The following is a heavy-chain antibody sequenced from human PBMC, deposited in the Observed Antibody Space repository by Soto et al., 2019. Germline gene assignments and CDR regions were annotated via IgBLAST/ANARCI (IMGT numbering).Heavy chain of an antibody. CDR3: AREGYCISSSCYASALDY. J-gene: IGHJ4*02. CDR1: GYTFTSYG. D-gene: IGHD2-2*01. V-gene: IGHV1-18*01. Sequence: QVQLVQSGAEVKKPGASVKVSCKASGYTFTSYGISWVRQAPGQGLEWMGWISAYNGNTDYPQKLQSRVTMTTDTYTSTAYMELRSLRSDDTAVYYCAREGYCISSSCYASALDYWGQGTLVTVSS. CDR2: ISAYNGNT.